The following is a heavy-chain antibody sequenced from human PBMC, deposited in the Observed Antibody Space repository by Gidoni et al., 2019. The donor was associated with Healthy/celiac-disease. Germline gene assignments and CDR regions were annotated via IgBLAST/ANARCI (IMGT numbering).Heavy chain of an antibody. V-gene: IGHV3-30*18. CDR2: ISYDGSNK. CDR3: AKDLIAAAGTGWNWFDP. J-gene: IGHJ5*02. D-gene: IGHD6-13*01. Sequence: HWVRQAPGKGLEWVAVISYDGSNKYYADSVKGRVTISRDNSKNTLYLQMNSLRAEDTAVYYCAKDLIAAAGTGWNWFDPWGQGTLVTVSS.